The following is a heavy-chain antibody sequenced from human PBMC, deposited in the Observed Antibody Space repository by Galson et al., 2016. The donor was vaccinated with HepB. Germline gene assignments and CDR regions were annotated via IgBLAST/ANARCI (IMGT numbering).Heavy chain of an antibody. V-gene: IGHV4/OR15-8*01. D-gene: IGHD3-10*01. CDR3: VRILSGFQGMDV. CDR1: GDSVSGTNW. J-gene: IGHJ6*02. Sequence: ETLSLTCAVSGDSVSGTNWWGWVRQPPGQGLEFIGEISRRESPNYSPSLKSRVTMSVDKSKNQFSLTLTSVTAADTAVYYCVRILSGFQGMDVWGQGTTVTVSS. CDR2: ISRRESP.